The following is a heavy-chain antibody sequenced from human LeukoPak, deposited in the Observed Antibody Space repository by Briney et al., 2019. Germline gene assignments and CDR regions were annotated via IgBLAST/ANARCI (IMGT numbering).Heavy chain of an antibody. CDR2: ISSSSSTI. CDR1: GFTFSSYS. Sequence: SGGSLRLSCAASGFTFSSYSMNWVRQAPGKGLEWVSYISSSSSTIYYADSVKGRFTISRDNAKNSLYLQMNSLRAEDTAVYYCARYGVRYLRYYYYGMDVWGQGTTVTVSS. J-gene: IGHJ6*02. CDR3: ARYGVRYLRYYYYGMDV. D-gene: IGHD1-1*01. V-gene: IGHV3-48*01.